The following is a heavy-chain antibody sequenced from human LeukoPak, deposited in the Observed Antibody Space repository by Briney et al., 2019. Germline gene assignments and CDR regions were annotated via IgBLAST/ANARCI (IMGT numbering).Heavy chain of an antibody. CDR2: ISSSRSYI. V-gene: IGHV3-21*01. Sequence: HGGSLRLSCAASGFTFSSYTMNWVRQAPGKGLDWVSSISSSRSYIYNADSVKGRFTISRDNAKNSLYLQMNSLRAEDTAVYYCTRDHCSSTSCFPSGTNYFDSWGQGTPVTVSS. CDR3: TRDHCSSTSCFPSGTNYFDS. CDR1: GFTFSSYT. D-gene: IGHD2-2*01. J-gene: IGHJ4*02.